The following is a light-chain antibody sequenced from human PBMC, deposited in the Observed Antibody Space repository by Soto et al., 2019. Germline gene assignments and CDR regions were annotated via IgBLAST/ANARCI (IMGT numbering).Light chain of an antibody. CDR2: GAS. J-gene: IGKJ5*01. CDR3: QQYNGPPTT. Sequence: EILVTKSPDTVSLSPAERATLSCRASQTVSSNYLAWCQQRPGQAPRLLIYGASTRAAGIPDRFSGSGSGTDFTLTITRLEPEDSAVYFCQQYNGPPTTFGQGTRLEI. CDR1: QTVSSNY. V-gene: IGKV3-20*01.